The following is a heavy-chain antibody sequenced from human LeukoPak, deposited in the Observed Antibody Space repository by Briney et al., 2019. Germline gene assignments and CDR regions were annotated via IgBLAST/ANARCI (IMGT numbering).Heavy chain of an antibody. CDR3: ARDTARFDY. D-gene: IGHD5-18*01. Sequence: PGGSLRLSCAASGFTFSSYAMSWVRQAPGKGLEWVAVIWYDGSNKYYADSVKGRFTISRDNSKNTLYLQMNSLRAEDTAVYYCARDTARFDYWGQGTLVTVSS. V-gene: IGHV3-33*08. CDR2: IWYDGSNK. J-gene: IGHJ4*02. CDR1: GFTFSSYA.